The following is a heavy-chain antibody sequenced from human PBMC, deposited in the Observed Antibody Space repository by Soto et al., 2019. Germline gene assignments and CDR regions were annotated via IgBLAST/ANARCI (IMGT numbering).Heavy chain of an antibody. CDR1: GYSFTTYY. J-gene: IGHJ3*01. CDR2: INPNGGST. V-gene: IGHV1-46*03. CDR3: AAFCSAVGCPPGPGN. D-gene: IGHD2-15*01. Sequence: QVVQSGAEVRKPGASVKVSCKASGYSFTTYYIHWFRQAPGQGLEWMAIINPNGGSTNSAQKFQGRVTVTRDMSASTVYMELSSLRSNDTAVYYCAAFCSAVGCPPGPGNWGRGTMVTVSS.